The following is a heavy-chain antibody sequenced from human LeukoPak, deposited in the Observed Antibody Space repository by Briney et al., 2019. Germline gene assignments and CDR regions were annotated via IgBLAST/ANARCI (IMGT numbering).Heavy chain of an antibody. CDR2: INPNSGGT. Sequence: ASVKVSCKASGYTFTGYYMHWVRQAPGQGLVWMGWINPNSGGTNYAQKFQGRVTMTRDTSISTAYMGLSRLRSDDTAVYYCARGYSSSWYSPHYFDYWGQGTLVTVSS. CDR1: GYTFTGYY. V-gene: IGHV1-2*02. D-gene: IGHD6-13*01. J-gene: IGHJ4*02. CDR3: ARGYSSSWYSPHYFDY.